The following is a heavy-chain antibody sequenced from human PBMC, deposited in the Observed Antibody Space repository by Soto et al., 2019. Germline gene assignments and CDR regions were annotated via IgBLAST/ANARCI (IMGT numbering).Heavy chain of an antibody. CDR3: ARGRGGVEL. J-gene: IGHJ1*01. CDR1: GVYFGVYF. CDR2: VNDSGGT. V-gene: IGHV4-34*01. Sequence: LYPLCAVLGVYFGVYFWRGFGQPTGNGLEWIGEVNDSGGTNYNASLKSRVRISVDEAKNQFSLKLRFVSAAGTVVSSCARGRGGVELWGQGTLVTVSS. D-gene: IGHD3-10*01.